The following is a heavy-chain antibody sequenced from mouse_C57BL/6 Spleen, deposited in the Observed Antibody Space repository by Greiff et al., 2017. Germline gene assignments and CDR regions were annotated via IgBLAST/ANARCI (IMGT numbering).Heavy chain of an antibody. D-gene: IGHD3-2*02. J-gene: IGHJ4*01. CDR2: IYPSDSET. CDR1: GYTFTSYW. Sequence: QVQLQQPGAELVRPGSSVKLSCKASGYTFTSYWMDWVKQRPGQGLEWIGNIYPSDSETHYNQKFKDKATLTVDKSSSTAYMQLSSLTSEDSAVYYCARSAQATNYYAMDYWGQGTSVTVSS. V-gene: IGHV1-61*01. CDR3: ARSAQATNYYAMDY.